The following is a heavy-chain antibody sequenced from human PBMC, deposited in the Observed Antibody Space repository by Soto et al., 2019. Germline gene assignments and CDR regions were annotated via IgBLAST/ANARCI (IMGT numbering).Heavy chain of an antibody. CDR3: AMGSLSFKYYDLWSGYHNDDYGIDV. J-gene: IGHJ6*02. CDR2: TYYRSKWYN. V-gene: IGHV6-1*01. Sequence: SQTLSLTCAISGDSVSSNSAAWNWIRQSPSRGLEWLGRTYYRSKWYNDYAVSVKSRITINPDTSKNQFPLQLNSVTPEDTAVYYCAMGSLSFKYYDLWSGYHNDDYGIDVWGQGTTVTVSS. CDR1: GDSVSSNSAA. D-gene: IGHD3-3*01.